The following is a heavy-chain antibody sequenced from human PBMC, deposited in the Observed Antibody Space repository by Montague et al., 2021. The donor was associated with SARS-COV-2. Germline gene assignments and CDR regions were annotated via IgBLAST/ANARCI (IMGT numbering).Heavy chain of an antibody. CDR2: IDWDDDK. CDR3: ARIVGVLLWFGESDYGMDV. V-gene: IGHV2-70*11. CDR1: GFSLSTSGMC. Sequence: PVLVKPTQTLTLTCTFSGFSLSTSGMCVSWIRQPPGKALEWLARIDWDDDKYYSTSLKTRLTISKDTSKNQVVLTMTNMDPVDTATYYCARIVGVLLWFGESDYGMDVWGQGTLVTVSS. J-gene: IGHJ6*02. D-gene: IGHD3-10*01.